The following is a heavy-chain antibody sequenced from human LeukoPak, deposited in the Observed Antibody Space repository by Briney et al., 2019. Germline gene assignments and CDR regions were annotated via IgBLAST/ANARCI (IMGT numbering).Heavy chain of an antibody. J-gene: IGHJ4*02. CDR3: ARDPHITGFDY. V-gene: IGHV4-39*07. CDR2: IYYSGST. CDR1: GGSISGSSYY. Sequence: SETLSLTCTVSGGSISGSSYYWGWLRQPPGKGLEWIGSIYYSGSTYYNPSLKSRVTISVDTSKNQFSLKLSSVTAADTAVYYCARDPHITGFDYWGQGTLVTVSS. D-gene: IGHD1-14*01.